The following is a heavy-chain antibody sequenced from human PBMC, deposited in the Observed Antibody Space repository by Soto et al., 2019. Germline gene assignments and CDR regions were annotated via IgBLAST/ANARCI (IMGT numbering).Heavy chain of an antibody. D-gene: IGHD3-16*01. CDR1: GGSFSGYQ. CDR2: INHSGST. V-gene: IGHV4-34*01. J-gene: IGHJ6*02. CDR3: ARYGEVTPRRYGMDV. Sequence: ASETLSLTCAVYGGSFSGYQWSWIRQAPGKGLEWIGEINHSGSTNYSPSLKSRVTISIDTSKSQFSLMLSSVTAADTAMYYCARYGEVTPRRYGMDVWGQGTTVTVSS.